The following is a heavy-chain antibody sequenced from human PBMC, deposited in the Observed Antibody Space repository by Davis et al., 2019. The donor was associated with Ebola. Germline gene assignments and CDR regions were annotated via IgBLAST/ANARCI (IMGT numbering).Heavy chain of an antibody. CDR1: GFISSSYW. V-gene: IGHV3-7*01. J-gene: IGHJ3*02. CDR2: IKEEGSEQ. Sequence: GGSLRLSCAASGFISSSYWMSWVRQAPGKGLEWVANIKEEGSEQYYVDSVKGRFTISRDNAKNSLYLQMNSLRAEDTAVYYCARSPQGLDAFDIWGQGTMVTVSS. CDR3: ARSPQGLDAFDI.